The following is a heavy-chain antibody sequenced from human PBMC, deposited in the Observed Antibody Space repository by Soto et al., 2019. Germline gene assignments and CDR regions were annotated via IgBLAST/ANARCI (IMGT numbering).Heavy chain of an antibody. D-gene: IGHD3-16*01. CDR1: GISLTTSGEG. Sequence: QIALKESGPTLVKPTQTLTLTCTFSGISLTTSGEGVGWVRQPPGKGLEWVALVYGDGDKRYLTSLKSRLTITKDTSKNQVVLTMTNMDPVDTGTYFWAHNIGGDYVYGFDFWGQGTKVTVSS. CDR3: AHNIGGDYVYGFDF. V-gene: IGHV2-5*02. CDR2: VYGDGDK. J-gene: IGHJ3*01.